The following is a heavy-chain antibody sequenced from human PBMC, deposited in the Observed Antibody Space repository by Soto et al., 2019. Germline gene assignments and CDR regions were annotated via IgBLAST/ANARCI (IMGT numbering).Heavy chain of an antibody. CDR2: IIATFGTA. D-gene: IGHD3-10*02. CDR1: GVTFSNYG. V-gene: IGHV1-69*06. J-gene: IGHJ4*02. Sequence: SSVKVSCKTSGVTFSNYGFSWVRQARGQGLEWMGGIIATFGTADYPQKFQDRVTITADISTSTIYMELSRLRSEDTAVYYCVGDGDVAAISRKYYVHYWGQGTQVT. CDR3: VGDGDVAAISRKYYVHY.